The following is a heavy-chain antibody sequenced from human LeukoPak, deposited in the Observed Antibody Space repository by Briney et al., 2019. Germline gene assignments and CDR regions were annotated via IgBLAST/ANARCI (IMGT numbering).Heavy chain of an antibody. D-gene: IGHD2-21*01. CDR2: INLNNGDI. CDR3: ARADRLHGGPYLIGP. V-gene: IGHV1-2*02. Sequence: ASVKVYCKASGYSFTDYYMHWVRQAPRQGLEWMGWINLNNGDIKSAQKFQGRVTMTRDTSITTVYMEVSWLTSDDTAIYYCARADRLHGGPYLIGPWGQGTLVTVSS. CDR1: GYSFTDYY. J-gene: IGHJ5*02.